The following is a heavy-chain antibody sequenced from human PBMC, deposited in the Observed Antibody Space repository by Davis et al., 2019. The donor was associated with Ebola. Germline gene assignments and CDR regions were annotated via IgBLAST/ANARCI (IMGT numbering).Heavy chain of an antibody. CDR1: GGTFSSYA. Sequence: AASVKVSCKASGGTFSSYAISWVRQAPGQGLEWMGGIIPIFGTANYAQKFQGRVTMTRNTSISTAYMELSSLRSDDTAVYYCARAITMVRPNNWFDPWGQGTLVTVSS. CDR3: ARAITMVRPNNWFDP. J-gene: IGHJ5*02. V-gene: IGHV1-69*05. CDR2: IIPIFGTA. D-gene: IGHD3-10*01.